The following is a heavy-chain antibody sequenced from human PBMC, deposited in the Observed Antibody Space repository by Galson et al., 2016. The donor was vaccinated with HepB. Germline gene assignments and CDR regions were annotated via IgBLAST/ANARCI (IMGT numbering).Heavy chain of an antibody. D-gene: IGHD5-12*01. CDR3: AILSVDVVLVMNGVDV. CDR2: INGAGSST. J-gene: IGHJ6*02. Sequence: SLRLSCAASGFTFSMYWMSWVRQAPGKGLVWVSRINGAGSSTNYADSVKGRFTISRDNAKNTLYLQMNSLRVEDAAVYYCAILSVDVVLVMNGVDVWGQGTTVTVSS. V-gene: IGHV3-74*01. CDR1: GFTFSMYW.